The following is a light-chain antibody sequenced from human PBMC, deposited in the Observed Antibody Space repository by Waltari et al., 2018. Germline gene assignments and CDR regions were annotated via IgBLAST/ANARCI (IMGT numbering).Light chain of an antibody. V-gene: IGLV2-11*01. J-gene: IGLJ1*01. CDR2: EVS. CDR3: CSYAGSYTFAV. CDR1: SSDVGAYNY. Sequence: QSALTQPRSVSGSPGQSVTISCTGTSSDVGAYNYVSCYQQHPGNAPKLMIYEVSNRPSGISDRFSGSKSGNTAALTISGLQAEDEADYYCCSYAGSYTFAVFGTGTKVTV.